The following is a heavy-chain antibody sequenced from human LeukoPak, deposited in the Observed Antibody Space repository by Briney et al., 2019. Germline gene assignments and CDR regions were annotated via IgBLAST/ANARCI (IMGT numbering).Heavy chain of an antibody. D-gene: IGHD3-22*01. CDR2: IYYSEST. J-gene: IGHJ4*02. CDR1: GGSISSSTHY. CDR3: ARRRDDSSGYYWYFDY. Sequence: SETLSLTCTVSGGSISSSTHYWGWIRQPPGKGLEWIGSIYYSESTYYNPSLKSRVTISVDTSKKQFSLKLSSVTAADTAVYYCARRRDDSSGYYWYFDYWGQGTLVTVSS. V-gene: IGHV4-39*01.